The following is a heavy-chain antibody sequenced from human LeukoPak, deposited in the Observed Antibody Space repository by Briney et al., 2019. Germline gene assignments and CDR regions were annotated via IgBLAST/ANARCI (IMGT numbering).Heavy chain of an antibody. J-gene: IGHJ4*02. CDR1: GFTFSSYG. CDR2: IRYDGSNK. Sequence: GGSLRLSCAASGFTFSSYGMHWVRQAPGKGLEWVAFIRYDGSNKYYADSVKGRSTISRDNSKNTLYLQMNSLRAEDTAMYFCAKDKDPWKSTSISDFDYWGQGTLVTVSS. D-gene: IGHD1-1*01. V-gene: IGHV3-30*02. CDR3: AKDKDPWKSTSISDFDY.